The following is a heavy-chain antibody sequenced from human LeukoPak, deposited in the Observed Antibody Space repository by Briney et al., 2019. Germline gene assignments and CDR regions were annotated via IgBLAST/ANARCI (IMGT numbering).Heavy chain of an antibody. D-gene: IGHD3-3*01. J-gene: IGHJ6*03. CDR1: GGSISSSSYY. V-gene: IGHV4-39*07. Sequence: SETLSLTCTVSGGSISSSSYYWGWIRQPPGKGLEWIGSIYYSGSTYYNPSLKSRVTISVDTSKNQFSLKLSSVTAADTAVYYCARDLWSGYYAHYYYMDVWGKGTTVTVSS. CDR3: ARDLWSGYYAHYYYMDV. CDR2: IYYSGST.